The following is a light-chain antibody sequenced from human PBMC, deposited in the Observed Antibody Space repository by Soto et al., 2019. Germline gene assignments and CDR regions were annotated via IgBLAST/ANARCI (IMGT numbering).Light chain of an antibody. Sequence: QSVLTQPPSVSGAPGQRVTISCTGSSSNIGAGYDVHWYQQLPGTAPKLLIYGNSNRASGVPDRFSGSKSGTSASLAITGLQAEDEADYYCQSYDSSLSSTVFGTGTKVTVL. CDR2: GNS. V-gene: IGLV1-40*01. CDR1: SSNIGAGYD. J-gene: IGLJ1*01. CDR3: QSYDSSLSSTV.